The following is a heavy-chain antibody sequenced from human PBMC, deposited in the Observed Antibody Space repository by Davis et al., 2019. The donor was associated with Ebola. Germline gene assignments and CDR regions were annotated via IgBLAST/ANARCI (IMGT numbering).Heavy chain of an antibody. D-gene: IGHD3-10*01. CDR3: ARGKLLWFGELLYRHYYGMDV. CDR1: GGFISSGGYS. J-gene: IGHJ6*04. Sequence: SETLSLTCAVSGGFISSGGYSWSWIRQPPGKGLEWIGYIYHSGSTYYNPSLKSRVTISVDRSKNQFSLKLSSVTAADTAVYYCARGKLLWFGELLYRHYYGMDVWGKGTTVTVSS. CDR2: IYHSGST. V-gene: IGHV4-30-2*01.